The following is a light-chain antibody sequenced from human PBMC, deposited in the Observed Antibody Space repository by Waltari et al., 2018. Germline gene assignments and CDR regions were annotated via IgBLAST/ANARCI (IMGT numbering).Light chain of an antibody. J-gene: IGKJ3*01. V-gene: IGKV1-9*01. Sequence: DIQLTQSPSFLSASVGDRVTITCRASLDISSSLAWYQQKPGRAPKLLIYAASTLQSGVPSRLSGSGSGTEFTLTISSLQPEDFVTYYCQQVNNYPFTFGPGTILDVK. CDR1: LDISSS. CDR3: QQVNNYPFT. CDR2: AAS.